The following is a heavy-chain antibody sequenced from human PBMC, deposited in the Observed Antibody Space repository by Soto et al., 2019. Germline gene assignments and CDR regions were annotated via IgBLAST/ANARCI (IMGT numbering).Heavy chain of an antibody. Sequence: QLQLQESGSGLVKPSQTLSLTCAVSGGSISSGGYSWSWIRQPPGKGLEWIGYIYHSGSTYYNPSLKSRVTISVDRSKNQFSLKLSSVTAADTAVYYCASTRIMITFGGVIVRGGMDVLGQGTTVTVSS. CDR3: ASTRIMITFGGVIVRGGMDV. J-gene: IGHJ6*02. D-gene: IGHD3-16*02. CDR1: GGSISSGGYS. CDR2: IYHSGST. V-gene: IGHV4-30-2*01.